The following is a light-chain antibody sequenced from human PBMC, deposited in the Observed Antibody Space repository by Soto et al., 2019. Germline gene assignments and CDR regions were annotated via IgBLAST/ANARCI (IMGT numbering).Light chain of an antibody. CDR3: QQYGTSPRT. CDR1: QSVSNNY. CDR2: DAS. Sequence: EILLTQSPATLSLSPGERATLSCGASQSVSNNYLAWYQHKPGLAPRLLIHDASTRATGIPDRFSGSGSGTDFTLTISGLEPEDFAVYYCQQYGTSPRTFGQGTKVDIK. V-gene: IGKV3D-20*01. J-gene: IGKJ1*01.